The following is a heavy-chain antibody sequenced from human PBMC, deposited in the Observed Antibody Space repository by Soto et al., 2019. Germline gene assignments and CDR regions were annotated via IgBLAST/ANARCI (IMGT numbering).Heavy chain of an antibody. CDR1: GGTFSSYA. V-gene: IGHV1-69*13. J-gene: IGHJ5*02. D-gene: IGHD3-22*01. CDR2: IIPIFGTA. Sequence: SVKVSCKASGGTFSSYAISWVRQAPGQGLEWMGGIIPIFGTANYAQKFQGRVTITAGESTSTAYMELSSLRSEDTAVYYCARDALGYSSGYRTKNDPWGQGTLVTVSS. CDR3: ARDALGYSSGYRTKNDP.